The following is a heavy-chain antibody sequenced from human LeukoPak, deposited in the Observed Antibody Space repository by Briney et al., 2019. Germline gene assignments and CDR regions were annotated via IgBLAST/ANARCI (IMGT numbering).Heavy chain of an antibody. CDR2: ISGSGGST. J-gene: IGHJ4*02. Sequence: GGSLRLSCAASGFTFSSYAMSWVRLAPGKGLEWVSAISGSGGSTYYADSVKGRFTISRDNSKNTLYLQMNSLRAEDTAVYYCAILLWFGEGFDYWGQGTLVTVSS. CDR3: AILLWFGEGFDY. V-gene: IGHV3-23*01. CDR1: GFTFSSYA. D-gene: IGHD3-10*01.